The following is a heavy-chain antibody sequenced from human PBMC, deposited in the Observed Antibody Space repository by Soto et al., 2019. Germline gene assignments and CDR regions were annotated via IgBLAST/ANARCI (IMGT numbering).Heavy chain of an antibody. V-gene: IGHV3-74*03. D-gene: IGHD6-13*01. CDR2: INSDGSST. Sequence: EVQLVESGGGLVQPGGSLRLSCAASGFSFSIYWMHWVRQAPGQGLVWVSRINSDGSSTTYADSVRGRFTVSRDNAKNTLYLQMNSLRAEDTAVYYCARAPAGLDYYNGMDVWGQGTTVTVSS. J-gene: IGHJ6*02. CDR1: GFSFSIYW. CDR3: ARAPAGLDYYNGMDV.